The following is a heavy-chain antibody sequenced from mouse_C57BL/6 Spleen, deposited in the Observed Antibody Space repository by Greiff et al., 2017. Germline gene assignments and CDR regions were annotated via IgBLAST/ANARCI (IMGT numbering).Heavy chain of an antibody. D-gene: IGHD1-1*01. J-gene: IGHJ3*01. CDR2: ISYDGSN. V-gene: IGHV3-6*01. CDR1: GYSITSGYY. CDR3: AREGITTVVDFAY. Sequence: EVKVEESGPGLVKPSQSLSLTCSVTGYSITSGYYWNWIRQFPGNKLEWMGYISYDGSNNYNPSLKNRISITRDTSKNQFFLKLNSVTTEDTATYYCAREGITTVVDFAYWGQGTLVTVSA.